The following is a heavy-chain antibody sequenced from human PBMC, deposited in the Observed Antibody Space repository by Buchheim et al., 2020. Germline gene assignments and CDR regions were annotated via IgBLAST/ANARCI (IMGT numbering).Heavy chain of an antibody. V-gene: IGHV3-23*01. D-gene: IGHD6-19*01. Sequence: EVQLLESGGGLVQPGGSLRLSCAASGFTFSSYAMSWVRQAPGKGLEWVSAISGSGGSTYYADSVKGRFTISRDNSKNTLYLQMNSLRAEDTAVYYCAKSSVLTKQWLVEGDAFDIWGQGT. J-gene: IGHJ3*02. CDR3: AKSSVLTKQWLVEGDAFDI. CDR2: ISGSGGST. CDR1: GFTFSSYA.